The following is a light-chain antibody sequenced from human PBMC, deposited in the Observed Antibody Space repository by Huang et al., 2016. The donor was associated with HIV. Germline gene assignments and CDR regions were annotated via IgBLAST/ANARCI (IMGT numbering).Light chain of an antibody. CDR3: QQYNSWYT. CDR2: GAS. CDR1: QSISGN. Sequence: EIVMTQSPATLSVSPGERASLSCRASQSISGNLALYQQKPGQAPRLLIYGASTRATGIPARFSGSGSGTEFTLTISSLQSEDFAVYYCQQYNSWYTFGQGTKLEIK. V-gene: IGKV3-15*01. J-gene: IGKJ2*01.